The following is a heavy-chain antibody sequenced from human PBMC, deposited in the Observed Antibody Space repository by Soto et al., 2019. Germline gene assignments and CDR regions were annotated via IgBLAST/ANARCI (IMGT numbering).Heavy chain of an antibody. CDR2: ISGSGGTT. D-gene: IGHD6-13*01. CDR3: ERFGIATPGGLDY. V-gene: IGHV3-23*01. J-gene: IGHJ4*02. CDR1: GFTFNSYT. Sequence: GGSLRLSCAASGFTFNSYTVSWVRQAPGKGLEWVSSISGSGGTTYYADSVKGRFTISRDNSKNTLYLEMNNPRAEDTAVYYCERFGIATPGGLDYWGQGTLVTVSS.